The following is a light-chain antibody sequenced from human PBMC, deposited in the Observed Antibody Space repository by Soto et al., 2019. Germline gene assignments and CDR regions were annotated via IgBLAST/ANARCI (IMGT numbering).Light chain of an antibody. V-gene: IGKV1-5*03. CDR3: QQYNSYSRMST. Sequence: DIQMTQSPSTLSASGGDRVTITGRASQSISTSLAWYPQKPGKAPKVLIYKASSLESGVPSRFTGSGSGTELTLTIRSLQHEYLATYYCQQYNSYSRMSTLGQGTKLEIK. CDR1: QSISTS. J-gene: IGKJ2*01. CDR2: KAS.